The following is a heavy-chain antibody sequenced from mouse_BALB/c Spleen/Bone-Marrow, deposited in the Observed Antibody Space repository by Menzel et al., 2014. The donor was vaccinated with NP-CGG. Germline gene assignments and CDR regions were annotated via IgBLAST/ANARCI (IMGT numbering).Heavy chain of an antibody. J-gene: IGHJ3*01. Sequence: VQLQQSGAELVRPGTSVKVSCKASGYAFTTYLIEWVRQRPGQGLEWIGVINPGSGGTNYNEKFKGKATLTADKSSSTAYMQLSSLTSDDSAVYFCARSRTGLAYWGQGTLVTVSA. CDR1: GYAFTTYL. CDR3: ARSRTGLAY. V-gene: IGHV1-54*03. D-gene: IGHD4-1*01. CDR2: INPGSGGT.